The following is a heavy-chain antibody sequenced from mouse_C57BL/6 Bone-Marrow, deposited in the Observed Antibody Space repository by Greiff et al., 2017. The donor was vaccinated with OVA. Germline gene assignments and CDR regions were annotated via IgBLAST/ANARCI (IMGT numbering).Heavy chain of an antibody. CDR1: VFNIKDDY. D-gene: IGHD2-1*01. CDR3: TSYGNFDY. V-gene: IGHV14-4*01. Sequence: VQLKQSGAELVRPGASVKLSCTASVFNIKDDYMHWVKQRPEQGLEWIGWIDPENGDTEYASKFQGKATITADTSSNTAYLQLSSLTSEDTAVYYCTSYGNFDYWGQGTTLTVSS. CDR2: IDPENGDT. J-gene: IGHJ2*01.